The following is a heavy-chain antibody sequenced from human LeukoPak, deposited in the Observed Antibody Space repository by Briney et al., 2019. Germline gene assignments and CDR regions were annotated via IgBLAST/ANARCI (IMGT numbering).Heavy chain of an antibody. CDR3: ARREGFCSSTSCYFRFDY. CDR1: GYSFTSYW. V-gene: IGHV5-51*01. Sequence: GESLKISCEGSGYSFTSYWIGWVRQMPGKGLEWMGIIYPGDSDTRYSPSFQGQVTISADKSISTAYLQRSSLKASDTAMYYYARREGFCSSTSCYFRFDYWGQGTLVTVSS. J-gene: IGHJ4*02. D-gene: IGHD2-2*01. CDR2: IYPGDSDT.